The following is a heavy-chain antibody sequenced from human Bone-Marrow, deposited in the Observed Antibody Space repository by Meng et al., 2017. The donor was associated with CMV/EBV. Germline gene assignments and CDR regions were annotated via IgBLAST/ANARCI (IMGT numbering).Heavy chain of an antibody. D-gene: IGHD6-13*01. CDR3: ASLAAAGANWFDP. CDR2: INPNSGGT. V-gene: IGHV1-2*02. J-gene: IGHJ5*02. CDR1: GYTFTGYY. Sequence: ASVKVSCKASGYTFTGYYMHWVRQAPGQGLEWMGWINPNSGGTNYAQKFQGRVTMTGDTSISTAYMELSRLRSEDTAVYYCASLAAAGANWFDPWGHGTLVTVSS.